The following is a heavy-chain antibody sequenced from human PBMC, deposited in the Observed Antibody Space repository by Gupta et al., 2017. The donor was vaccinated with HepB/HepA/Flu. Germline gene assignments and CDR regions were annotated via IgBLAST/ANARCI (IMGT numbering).Heavy chain of an antibody. Sequence: QVQLVQSGTEVKEPGASVKISCKASGYTFTSHAMHWVRQAPGQRFEWIGWIHIGNGNIRYSRKIQDRCIISRDTSANTLYLELNNLSSDNTALDGGTREAYFGYDWDCDVWGLGT. CDR2: IHIGNGNI. V-gene: IGHV1-3*04. CDR3: TREAYFGYDWDCDV. D-gene: IGHD2-21*01. J-gene: IGHJ4*02. CDR1: GYTFTSHA.